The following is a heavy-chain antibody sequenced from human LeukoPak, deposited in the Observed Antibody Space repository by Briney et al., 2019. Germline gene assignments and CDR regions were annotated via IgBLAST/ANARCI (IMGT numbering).Heavy chain of an antibody. Sequence: SETLSLTCTVSGDSISSYYWSWIRQPAGKGLEWIGRIYTSGSTNYNPSLKSRVTMSVDTSKNQFSLKLSSVTAADTVVYYCARVGQEYSGYASWYWGQGTLVTVSS. J-gene: IGHJ4*02. CDR2: IYTSGST. D-gene: IGHD5-12*01. CDR3: ARVGQEYSGYASWY. CDR1: GDSISSYY. V-gene: IGHV4-4*07.